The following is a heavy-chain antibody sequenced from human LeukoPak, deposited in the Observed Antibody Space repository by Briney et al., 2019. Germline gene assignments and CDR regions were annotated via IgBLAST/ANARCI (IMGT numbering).Heavy chain of an antibody. J-gene: IGHJ4*02. CDR1: GFTFTNFH. V-gene: IGHV3-21*04. Sequence: GGSLRLSCAASGFTFTNFHINWIRQAPGKGLEWVSCISSRSSYIYYADSVKGRFTISRDNAKNSVFLQMNSLRAEDTAVYYCAREITMLACFDYWGQGTLVTVSS. CDR3: AREITMLACFDY. D-gene: IGHD3-10*01. CDR2: ISSRSSYI.